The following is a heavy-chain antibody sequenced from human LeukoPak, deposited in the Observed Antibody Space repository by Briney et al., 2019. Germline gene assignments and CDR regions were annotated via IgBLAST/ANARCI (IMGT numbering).Heavy chain of an antibody. CDR1: GGSFSGYY. J-gene: IGHJ6*03. V-gene: IGHV4-34*01. CDR3: ARGVYGSGSYYQSYYYYMDV. CDR2: INHSGST. D-gene: IGHD3-10*01. Sequence: SETLSLTCAVYGGSFSGYYWSWIRQPPGKGLEWIGEINHSGSTNYNPSLKSRVTISVDTSKNQFSLKLNSVTAADTAVYYCARGVYGSGSYYQSYYYYMDVWGKGTTVTISS.